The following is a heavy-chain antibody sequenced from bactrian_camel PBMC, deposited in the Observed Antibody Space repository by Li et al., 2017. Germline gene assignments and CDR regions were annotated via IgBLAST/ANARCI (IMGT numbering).Heavy chain of an antibody. J-gene: IGHJ4*01. CDR3: AAAPGYITPWHVRNHYNL. CDR2: IDSLGRT. V-gene: IGHV3S53*01. Sequence: VQLVESGGGSVQAGGSLRLSCLTSRDACRRYCMAWFRQVPGKEREAIADIDSLGRTSYADSVKGRFTVSRDNAKNTMFLQMNNLQSDDTGSYYCAAAPGYITPWHVRNHYNLWGQGTQVTVS. D-gene: IGHD7*01. CDR1: RDACRRYC.